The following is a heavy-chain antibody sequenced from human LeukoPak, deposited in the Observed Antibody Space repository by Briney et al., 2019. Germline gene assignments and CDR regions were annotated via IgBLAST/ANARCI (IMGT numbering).Heavy chain of an antibody. D-gene: IGHD3-3*01. CDR3: ARDQTYYDFWSGYYTGRAFDI. V-gene: IGHV1-18*01. J-gene: IGHJ3*02. Sequence: ASVKVSCKASGYTFTSYGISWVRQAPGQGLGWMGWISAYNGNTNYAQKLQGRVTMTTDTSTSTAYMELRSLRSDDTVVYYCARDQTYYDFWSGYYTGRAFDIWGQGTMVTVSS. CDR2: ISAYNGNT. CDR1: GYTFTSYG.